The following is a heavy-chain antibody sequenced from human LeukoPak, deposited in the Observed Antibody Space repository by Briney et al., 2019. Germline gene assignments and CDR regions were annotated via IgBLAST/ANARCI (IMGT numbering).Heavy chain of an antibody. CDR3: AKGNYGDYRTFDY. CDR2: ISWNSGSI. Sequence: GGSLRLSCAASGFTFDDYAMHWVRQAPGKGLEWVSGISWNSGSIGYADSVKGRFTISRDNAKNSLYLQMNSLRAEDTALYYCAKGNYGDYRTFDYWSQGTLVTVSS. V-gene: IGHV3-9*01. D-gene: IGHD4-17*01. J-gene: IGHJ4*02. CDR1: GFTFDDYA.